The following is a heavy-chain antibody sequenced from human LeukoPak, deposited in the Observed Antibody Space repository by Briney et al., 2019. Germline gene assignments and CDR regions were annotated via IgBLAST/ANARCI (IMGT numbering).Heavy chain of an antibody. J-gene: IGHJ5*02. V-gene: IGHV1-69*13. CDR3: AREKDSGSYYNWFDP. Sequence: GASVKVSCKASGYTFTSYAISWVRQAPGQGLEWMGGIIPIFGTANYAQKFQGRVTITADESTSIAYMELSSLRSEDTAVYYCAREKDSGSYYNWFDPWGQGTLVTVSS. CDR2: IIPIFGTA. CDR1: GYTFTSYA. D-gene: IGHD1-26*01.